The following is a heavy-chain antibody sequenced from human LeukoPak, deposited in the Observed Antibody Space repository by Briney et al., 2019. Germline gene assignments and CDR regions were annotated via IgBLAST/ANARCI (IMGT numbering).Heavy chain of an antibody. J-gene: IGHJ4*02. V-gene: IGHV3-7*01. CDR3: TQNLVAAAGDH. CDR2: IKPDGSAG. Sequence: GGSLRLSCAASGFTSSNYWMTWVRQAPGKGLEWVANIKPDGSAGYYVDSVRGRFIISRDNAGNSLYLQMNSLRVEDTAVYYCTQNLVAAAGDHWGQGTLLIVSS. D-gene: IGHD6-13*01. CDR1: GFTSSNYW.